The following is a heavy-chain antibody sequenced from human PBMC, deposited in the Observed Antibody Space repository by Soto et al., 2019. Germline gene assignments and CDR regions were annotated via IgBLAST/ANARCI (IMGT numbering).Heavy chain of an antibody. CDR3: ARDEGGYDILTGYYKAHHFDY. CDR1: GYTFTHFY. Sequence: QVHLEQSGAEVKKPGDSVKVYCTASGYTFTHFYITWVRQAPGQGLEWMGAISPHNFNTNFAQKFQGRVTLTTDTSTNTAYMELRSLTSDDTAVYFCARDEGGYDILTGYYKAHHFDYWGQGVLVTVSS. CDR2: ISPHNFNT. D-gene: IGHD3-9*01. V-gene: IGHV1-18*01. J-gene: IGHJ4*02.